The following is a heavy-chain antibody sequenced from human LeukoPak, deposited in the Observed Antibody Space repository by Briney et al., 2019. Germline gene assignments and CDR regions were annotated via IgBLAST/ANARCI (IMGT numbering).Heavy chain of an antibody. Sequence: GGSLRLSCAASGFTFSSHGMSWVRQAPGKGLEWVSAISISGGSIFYADSVKGRFTISRDDSKNTLYPQMNSLRAEDTAVYYCAKEVRPNDYWGQGTLVTVSS. CDR1: GFTFSSHG. D-gene: IGHD1-1*01. J-gene: IGHJ4*02. CDR2: ISISGGSI. CDR3: AKEVRPNDY. V-gene: IGHV3-23*01.